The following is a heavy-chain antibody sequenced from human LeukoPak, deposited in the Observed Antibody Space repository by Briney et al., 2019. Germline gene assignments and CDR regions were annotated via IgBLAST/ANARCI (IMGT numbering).Heavy chain of an antibody. J-gene: IGHJ6*03. CDR3: ARLRYFGGPTSSYYYYYMDV. Sequence: SETLSLTCTVSGGSITDYHWIWIRQPAGKGLEWIGRLYTSGSTNYNPSLKSRVTISVDTSKNQFSLKLSSVTAADTAVYYCARLRYFGGPTSSYYYYYMDVWGTGTTVTVSS. D-gene: IGHD3-9*01. CDR2: LYTSGST. CDR1: GGSITDYH. V-gene: IGHV4-4*07.